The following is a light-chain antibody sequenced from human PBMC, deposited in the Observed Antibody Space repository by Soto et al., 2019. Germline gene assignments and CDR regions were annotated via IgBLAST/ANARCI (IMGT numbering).Light chain of an antibody. CDR1: STDVGSHNY. J-gene: IGLJ2*01. CDR2: EVN. Sequence: QSALTQAASVSESPGQSISLSCGGTSTDVGSHNYVSWYQQHPGKAPKLIIFEVNNRPSGVSHRFSGSKSGNTASLTISDLQGEDEADYYCSSYTSTSTLVVLGGGTKLTVL. V-gene: IGLV2-14*01. CDR3: SSYTSTSTLVV.